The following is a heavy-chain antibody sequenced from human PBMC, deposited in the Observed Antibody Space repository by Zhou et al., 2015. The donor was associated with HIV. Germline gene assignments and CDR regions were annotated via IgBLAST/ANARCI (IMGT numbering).Heavy chain of an antibody. V-gene: IGHV1-69*01. Sequence: QLVQSGAEVKKPGFSVKVSCKASGGTFSSYAISWVRQAPGQGLEWMGGIIPIFGTAKYAQKFQGRVTITADESTSTAHMEVSSLRSEDTAVYYCARIGYCSRTSCPYSFDYWGQGTLVTVSS. J-gene: IGHJ4*02. CDR2: IIPIFGTA. CDR3: ARIGYCSRTSCPYSFDY. CDR1: GGTFSSYA. D-gene: IGHD2-2*01.